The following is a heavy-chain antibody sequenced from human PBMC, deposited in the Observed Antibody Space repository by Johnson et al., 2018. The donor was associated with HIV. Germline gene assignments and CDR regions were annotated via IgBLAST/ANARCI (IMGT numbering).Heavy chain of an antibody. V-gene: IGHV3-53*01. CDR3: ARDRGSSWPYDAFDI. CDR2: IYSGGST. D-gene: IGHD6-13*01. CDR1: GFTVSSNY. J-gene: IGHJ3*02. Sequence: EVQLVESGGGLIQPGGSLRLSCAASGFTVSSNYMSWVRQAPGKGLEWVSVIYSGGSTYYADSVKGRFTISRDNSKNTLYLQMNSLRAEDTAVYYCARDRGSSWPYDAFDIWGQGTMVTVSS.